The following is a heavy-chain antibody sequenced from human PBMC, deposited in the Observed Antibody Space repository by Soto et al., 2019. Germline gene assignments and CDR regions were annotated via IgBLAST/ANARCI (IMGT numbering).Heavy chain of an antibody. CDR3: ARQGERAFRDLYAFDI. D-gene: IGHD3-16*01. J-gene: IGHJ3*02. V-gene: IGHV4-39*01. CDR2: IDYTGNT. Sequence: QLQLQESGPGLVKPSETLSLTCSVSGDSISRSSYYWGLVRQPPGRGLEWIGIIDYTGNTYYSRSLRSRVTISVDASKNQCSLYLKSVAAADTAVYCCARQGERAFRDLYAFDIWGQGTMVTVSS. CDR1: GDSISRSSYY.